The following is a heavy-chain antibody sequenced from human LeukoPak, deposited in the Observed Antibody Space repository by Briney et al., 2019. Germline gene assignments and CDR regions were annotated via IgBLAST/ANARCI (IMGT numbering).Heavy chain of an antibody. V-gene: IGHV1-69*04. CDR3: ARDATYDSSGYRAYDI. J-gene: IGHJ3*02. Sequence: ASVKVSCKASGGTFSSYAISWVRQAPGQGLEWMGRIIPILGIANYAQKFQGRVTITADKSTSTAYMELSSLRSDDTAVYYCARDATYDSSGYRAYDIWGQGTMVTVSS. CDR2: IIPILGIA. D-gene: IGHD3-22*01. CDR1: GGTFSSYA.